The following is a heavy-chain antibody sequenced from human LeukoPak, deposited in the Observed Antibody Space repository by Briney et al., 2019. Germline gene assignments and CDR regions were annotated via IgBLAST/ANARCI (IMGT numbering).Heavy chain of an antibody. J-gene: IGHJ1*01. D-gene: IGHD3-9*01. Sequence: GGSLRLSCAASGFTFSSYSMNWVRQAPGKGLEWVSSISSSSSYIYYADSVEGRFTISRDNAKNSLYLQMNSLRAEDTAVYYCARGYYDILTGYYFEYFQHWGQGTLVTVSS. V-gene: IGHV3-21*01. CDR1: GFTFSSYS. CDR2: ISSSSSYI. CDR3: ARGYYDILTGYYFEYFQH.